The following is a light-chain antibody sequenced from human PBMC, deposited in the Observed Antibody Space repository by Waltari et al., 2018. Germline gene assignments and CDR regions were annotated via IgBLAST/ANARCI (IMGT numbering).Light chain of an antibody. CDR3: CSYAGSKTYV. J-gene: IGLJ1*01. Sequence: QSALTHPASASGSPGQSIFIPCSGTNSDIGNFNLVTWYLRHPDKAPKLIIYEVKKRPSGVSHRFSGSKSGNTASLTISGLQAEDEADYYCCSYAGSKTYVFGPGTKVTVL. V-gene: IGLV2-23*02. CDR1: NSDIGNFNL. CDR2: EVK.